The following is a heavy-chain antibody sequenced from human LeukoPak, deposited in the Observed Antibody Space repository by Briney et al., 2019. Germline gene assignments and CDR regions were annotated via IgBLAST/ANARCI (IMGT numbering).Heavy chain of an antibody. CDR2: INHSGSI. CDR1: GGSISSGDYS. D-gene: IGHD2-2*02. CDR3: ARDIVVVPAAIDYMDV. Sequence: SQTLSLTCAVSGGSISSGDYSWSWIRQPPGKGLEWIGEINHSGSINYNPSLKSRVTISVDTSKNQFSLKLSSVTAADTAVYYCARDIVVVPAAIDYMDVWGKGTTVTVSS. V-gene: IGHV4-30-2*01. J-gene: IGHJ6*03.